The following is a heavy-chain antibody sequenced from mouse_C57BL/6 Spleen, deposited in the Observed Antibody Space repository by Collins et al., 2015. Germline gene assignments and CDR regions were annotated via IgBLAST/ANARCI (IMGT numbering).Heavy chain of an antibody. V-gene: IGHV1-52*01. CDR3: ARTNWAYWYFDV. J-gene: IGHJ1*03. CDR1: GYTFTSYW. D-gene: IGHD4-1*01. Sequence: QVQLQQPGAELVRPGSSVKLSCKASGYTFTSYWMHWVKQRPIQGLEWIGNIDPSDSETHYNQKFKDKATLTVDKSSSTAYMQLSSLTSEDSAVYYCARTNWAYWYFDVWGTGTTVTVSS. CDR2: IDPSDSET.